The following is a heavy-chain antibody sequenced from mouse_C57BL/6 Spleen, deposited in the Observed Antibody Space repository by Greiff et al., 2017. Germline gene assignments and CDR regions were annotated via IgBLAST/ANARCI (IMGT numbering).Heavy chain of an antibody. D-gene: IGHD1-1*01. V-gene: IGHV3-1*01. CDR3: ARNGDYGIYFDV. J-gene: IGHJ1*03. CDR2: ISYSGST. Sequence: EVKLPESGPGMVKPSQSLSLTCTVTGYSITSGYDWHWIRHFPGNKLEWMGYISYSGSTNNNPSLKSRISITHDTSKNHFFLKLNSVTTEDTATYYCARNGDYGIYFDVWGTGTTVTVSS. CDR1: GYSITSGYD.